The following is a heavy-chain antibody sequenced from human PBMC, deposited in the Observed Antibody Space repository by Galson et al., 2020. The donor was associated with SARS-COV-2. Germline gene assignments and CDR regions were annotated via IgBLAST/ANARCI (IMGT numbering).Heavy chain of an antibody. J-gene: IGHJ4*02. Sequence: ASVKVSCKASGYTFTSYYMHWVRQAPGQGLEWMGIINPSGGSTSYAQKFQGRVTMTRDTSTSTVYMELSSLRSEDTAVYYCARKKGGSGSYYWGYFDYWGQGTLVTVSS. CDR1: GYTFTSYY. CDR2: INPSGGST. V-gene: IGHV1-46*01. D-gene: IGHD3-10*01. CDR3: ARKKGGSGSYYWGYFDY.